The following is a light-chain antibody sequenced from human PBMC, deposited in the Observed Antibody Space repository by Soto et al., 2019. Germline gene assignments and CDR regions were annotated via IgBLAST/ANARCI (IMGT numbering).Light chain of an antibody. J-gene: IGKJ2*01. V-gene: IGKV1-5*03. CDR2: KAS. CDR3: QQYNSYPYT. CDR1: QTISNW. Sequence: DLPMTQSPSTLSASVGDRVTITCRASQTISNWLAWYQQKSGEAPKLLIYKASTLDSGVPSRFSSSGSGTQVTLTISSLQPDDFATFYCQQYNSYPYTFGQGTNLEIK.